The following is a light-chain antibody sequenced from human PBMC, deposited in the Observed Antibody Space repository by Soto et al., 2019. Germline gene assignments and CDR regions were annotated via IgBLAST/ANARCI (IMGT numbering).Light chain of an antibody. Sequence: EIVMTQSPDTLSVSPGERATLSCRASQSVSSNLAWYQQKPGQAPRLLIYEASTRATGIPARFSGSGSGAEFTLTISRLQSEDFAVYYCQQYNKWPLTFGGGTKVEIK. V-gene: IGKV3D-15*01. CDR3: QQYNKWPLT. J-gene: IGKJ4*01. CDR2: EAS. CDR1: QSVSSN.